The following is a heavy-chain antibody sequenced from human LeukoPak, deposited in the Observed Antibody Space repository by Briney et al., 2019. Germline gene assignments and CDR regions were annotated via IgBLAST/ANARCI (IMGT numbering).Heavy chain of an antibody. V-gene: IGHV3-66*02. CDR3: ARALSNYYHMDV. Sequence: TGGSLRLSCEASGFNVSANYMSWVRQAPGKGLEWVAVIYIAGNTYYTDSVKGRFTISRDNSKNTLCLQMNSLRAEDTAVYYCARALSNYYHMDVWGKGTTVIVSS. J-gene: IGHJ6*03. CDR1: GFNVSANY. CDR2: IYIAGNT.